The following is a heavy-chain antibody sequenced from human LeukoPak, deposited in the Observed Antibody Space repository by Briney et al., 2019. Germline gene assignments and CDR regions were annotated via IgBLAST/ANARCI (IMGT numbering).Heavy chain of an antibody. CDR3: ASGPLGIVATFED. CDR2: IDPSDSYT. CDR1: GYRFTSCW. V-gene: IGHV5-10-1*01. Sequence: GESLRISCKGSGYRFTSCWISWVRQMPGKGLEWMGRIDPSDSYTNYSPTFQGHVTISADKSISTAYLQWSSLKASDTAMYYCASGPLGIVATFEDWGQGTLVTVSS. J-gene: IGHJ4*02. D-gene: IGHD5-12*01.